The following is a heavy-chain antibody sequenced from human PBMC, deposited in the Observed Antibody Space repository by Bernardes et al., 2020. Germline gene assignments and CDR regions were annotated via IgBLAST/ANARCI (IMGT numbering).Heavy chain of an antibody. J-gene: IGHJ5*02. CDR3: ARGRYSWNDGNWFDP. CDR2: ISCSGGST. CDR1: GFTFSSYA. Sequence: GGSLRLSCAASGFTFSSYAMSWVRQAPGKGLEWVSAISCSGGSTYYADSVKGRFTISRDNSKNTLYLQMNSLRAEDTAVYYCARGRYSWNDGNWFDPWGQGNLVTVSS. D-gene: IGHD1-1*01. V-gene: IGHV3-23*01.